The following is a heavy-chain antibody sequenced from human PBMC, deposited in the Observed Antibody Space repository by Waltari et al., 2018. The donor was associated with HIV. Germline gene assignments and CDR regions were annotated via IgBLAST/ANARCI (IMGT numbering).Heavy chain of an antibody. CDR2: ISSTSSFI. V-gene: IGHV3-21*01. D-gene: IGHD3-3*01. J-gene: IGHJ4*02. CDR1: GFTFNTFS. Sequence: EVQLVESGGGLVKPGGARSLSCVASGFTFNTFSMKWVRQAPGKGLEWVSSISSTSSFIYYTDSLKGRFTVSRDNAKNSLYLQINNLRADDTAVYYCASEDFWGGPHQWGQGTLVTVSS. CDR3: ASEDFWGGPHQ.